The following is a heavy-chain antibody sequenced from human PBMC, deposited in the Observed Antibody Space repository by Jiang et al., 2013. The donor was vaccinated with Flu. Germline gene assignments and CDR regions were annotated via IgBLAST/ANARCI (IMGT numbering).Heavy chain of an antibody. J-gene: IGHJ4*02. CDR3: ARVGVGSGYYPYFDY. CDR1: GGSISSGGYS. Sequence: GPGLVKPSQTLSLTCAVSGGSISSGGYSWSWIRQPPGKGLEWIGYIYHSGSTYYNPSLKSRVTISVDRSKNQFSLKLSSVTAADTAVYYCARVGVGSGYYPYFDYWGQGTLVTVSS. CDR2: IYHSGST. V-gene: IGHV4-30-2*01. D-gene: IGHD3-22*01.